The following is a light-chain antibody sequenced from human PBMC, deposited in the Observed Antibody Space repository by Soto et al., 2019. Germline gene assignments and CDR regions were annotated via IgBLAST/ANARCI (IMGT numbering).Light chain of an antibody. V-gene: IGKV3-20*01. CDR1: QRISSNL. CDR2: GVY. Sequence: EIVLTQSPGTLSLSPGERATLSCRASQRISSNLLAWYQQRPGQAPRLLIYGVYSRDTGIPDRFSGSGSGTDFTLTISRLEPEDFAVYYCQQYGSSRYTCGQGTKLEIQ. CDR3: QQYGSSRYT. J-gene: IGKJ2*01.